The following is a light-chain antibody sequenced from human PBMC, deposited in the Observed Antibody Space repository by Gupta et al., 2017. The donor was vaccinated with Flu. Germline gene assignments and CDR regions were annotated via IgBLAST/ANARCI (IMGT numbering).Light chain of an antibody. V-gene: IGKV2-30*01. CDR1: QSFVSSDGNIY. CDR2: KVS. J-gene: IGKJ4*01. CDR3: MQGTHCPSR. Sequence: VMLPNSLLSFPVTLEPPAPFAFRSSQSFVSSDGNIYLNWFQQRTGQSPRRLIYKVSNRDAGVPDRFSGSGSGTDFTLIISRGEADDVGVYYCMQGTHCPSRFGGGTKVEIK.